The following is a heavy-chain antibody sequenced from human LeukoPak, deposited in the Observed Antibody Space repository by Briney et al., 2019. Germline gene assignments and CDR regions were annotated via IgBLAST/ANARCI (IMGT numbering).Heavy chain of an antibody. CDR2: VKKDESEK. V-gene: IGHV3-7*01. CDR1: GFTFSSYA. J-gene: IGHJ3*02. CDR3: ASFASGSNLDALDI. Sequence: GGSLRLSCAASGFTFSSYAMTWVRQAPGKGLEWVASVKKDESEKYYVDSVKGRFTISGDNARNSLYLQMTSLRAEDGAVYYCASFASGSNLDALDIWGQGTMVTVSS. D-gene: IGHD3-10*01.